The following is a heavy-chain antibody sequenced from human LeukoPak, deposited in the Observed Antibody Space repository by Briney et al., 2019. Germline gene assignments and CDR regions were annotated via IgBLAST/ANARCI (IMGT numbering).Heavy chain of an antibody. Sequence: GGSLRLSCAASGFTFSSYAMSWVRQAPGKGLEWVSAISGSGGSTYYADSVKGRFTISRDNSKNTLYLQLDSLRAEDTAVYYCAKESTLSLYLTSSGQFDNWGQGTLVTVSS. D-gene: IGHD2/OR15-2a*01. CDR3: AKESTLSLYLTSSGQFDN. J-gene: IGHJ4*02. V-gene: IGHV3-23*01. CDR2: ISGSGGST. CDR1: GFTFSSYA.